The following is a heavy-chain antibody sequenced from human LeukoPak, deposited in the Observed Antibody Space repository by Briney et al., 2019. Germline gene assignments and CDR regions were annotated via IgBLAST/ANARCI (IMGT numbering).Heavy chain of an antibody. CDR1: GFTFDDYG. CDR2: INWNGGST. Sequence: GGSLRLSCAASGFTFDDYGMSWVRQAPGKGLEWVSGINWNGGSTGYADSVKGRFTISRDNAKNSLYLQMNSLRAEDTALYHCARDSAPGYSGYDGDWFDPWGQGTLVTVSS. J-gene: IGHJ5*02. CDR3: ARDSAPGYSGYDGDWFDP. D-gene: IGHD5-12*01. V-gene: IGHV3-20*01.